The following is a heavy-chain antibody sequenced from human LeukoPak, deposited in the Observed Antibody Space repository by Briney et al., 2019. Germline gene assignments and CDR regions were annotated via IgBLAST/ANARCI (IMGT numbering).Heavy chain of an antibody. Sequence: ASVKVSCKASGYTFTSYYMHWVRQAPGQGLEWMGIINPSGGSTSYAQKFQGRVTITADESTSTAYMELSSLRSEDTAVYYCVFIVGAKGDYWGQGTLVTVSS. CDR3: VFIVGAKGDY. CDR2: INPSGGST. CDR1: GYTFTSYY. V-gene: IGHV1-46*01. D-gene: IGHD1-26*01. J-gene: IGHJ4*02.